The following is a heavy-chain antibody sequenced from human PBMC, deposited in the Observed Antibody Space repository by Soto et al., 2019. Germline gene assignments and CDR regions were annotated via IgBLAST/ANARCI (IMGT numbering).Heavy chain of an antibody. CDR2: ISGSGGST. Sequence: GGSLSLSCAASGFTFSSYAMSWVRQVPGKGLEWVSAISGSGGSTYYADSVKGRFTISRDNSKNTLYLQMNSLRAEDTAVYYCAKRHRYCSSTSCYGLDYWGQGTLVTVSS. J-gene: IGHJ4*02. D-gene: IGHD2-2*01. V-gene: IGHV3-23*01. CDR1: GFTFSSYA. CDR3: AKRHRYCSSTSCYGLDY.